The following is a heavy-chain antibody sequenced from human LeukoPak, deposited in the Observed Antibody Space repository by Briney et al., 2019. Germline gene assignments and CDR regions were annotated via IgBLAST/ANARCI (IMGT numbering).Heavy chain of an antibody. CDR3: ARKSDTAMVLSGFDL. CDR2: IYYSGSA. D-gene: IGHD5-18*01. Sequence: SETLSLTCAVSGDSVSSSAYSWSWLRQPPGKGLEWIGYIYYSGSAYYNPSLKSRVSISIDTSKNHFSLNLTSVTAADTAVYYCARKSDTAMVLSGFDLWGRGTLVTVSS. J-gene: IGHJ2*01. CDR1: GDSVSSSAYS. V-gene: IGHV4-30-4*07.